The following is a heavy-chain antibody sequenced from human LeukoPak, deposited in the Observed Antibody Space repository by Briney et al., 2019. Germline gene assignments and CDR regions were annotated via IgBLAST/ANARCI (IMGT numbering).Heavy chain of an antibody. Sequence: GGSLRLSCAASGFTFSSYSMNWVRQAPGKGLEWVSSISSSSSYIYYADSVKGRFTISRDNAKNSLHLQMNSLRAEDTAVYYCARPYGSGSYLYYYGMDVRGQGTTVTVSS. J-gene: IGHJ6*02. D-gene: IGHD3-10*01. CDR1: GFTFSSYS. V-gene: IGHV3-21*04. CDR2: ISSSSSYI. CDR3: ARPYGSGSYLYYYGMDV.